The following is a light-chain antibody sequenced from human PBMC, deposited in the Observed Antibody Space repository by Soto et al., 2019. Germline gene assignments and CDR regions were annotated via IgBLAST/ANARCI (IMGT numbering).Light chain of an antibody. CDR1: QSVSNNY. V-gene: IGKV3-20*01. CDR2: GAS. Sequence: IVLSQSPGTLSLSPGARATLSCRASQSVSNNYLAWYQQKPGQAPRLLIHGASNRATGIPDRFSGSGSGTDFPLTISRLEPEDSAVDYCQQYGSSGTFGQGTKVDIK. J-gene: IGKJ1*01. CDR3: QQYGSSGT.